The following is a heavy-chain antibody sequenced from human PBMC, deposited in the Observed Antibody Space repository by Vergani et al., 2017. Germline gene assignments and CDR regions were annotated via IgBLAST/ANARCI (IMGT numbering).Heavy chain of an antibody. J-gene: IGHJ3*02. V-gene: IGHV5-51*01. CDR3: ASTPRYSYGEDAFDI. D-gene: IGHD5-18*01. CDR2: IYPGDSDT. Sequence: EVQLVQSGAEVKKPGESLKISCKGSGYSFTSYWIGWVRQMPGKGLEWMGIIYPGDSDTRYSPSFQGQVTISADKSISTAYLQWSSLRAEDTAVYYCASTPRYSYGEDAFDIWGQGTMVTVSS. CDR1: GYSFTSYW.